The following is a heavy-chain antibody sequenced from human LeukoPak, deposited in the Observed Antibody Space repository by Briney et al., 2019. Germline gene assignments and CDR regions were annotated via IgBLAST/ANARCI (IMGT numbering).Heavy chain of an antibody. CDR3: ARGFSNYYDSSASDY. D-gene: IGHD3-22*01. V-gene: IGHV4-34*01. Sequence: SETLSLTCAVYGGSFSGYYWSWIRQPPRKGLEWIGEINHSGSTNYNPSLKSRVTMSVDTSKNQFSLKLSSVTAADTAVYYCARGFSNYYDSSASDYWGQGTLVTVSS. CDR2: INHSGST. J-gene: IGHJ4*02. CDR1: GGSFSGYY.